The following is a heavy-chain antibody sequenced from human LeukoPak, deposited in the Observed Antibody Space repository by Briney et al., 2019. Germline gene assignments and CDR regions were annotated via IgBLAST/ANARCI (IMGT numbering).Heavy chain of an antibody. CDR2: INHSGST. CDR1: GGSFSGYY. J-gene: IGHJ6*02. V-gene: IGHV4-34*01. CDR3: ARGFPLYYDFRSGYRGTTKYYYGMDV. D-gene: IGHD3-3*01. Sequence: PSETLSLTCAVYGGSFSGYYWSWIRQPPGKGLEWIGEINHSGSTNYNPSLKSRVTISVDTSKNQFSLKLSSVTAADTAVYYCARGFPLYYDFRSGYRGTTKYYYGMDVWGQGTTVTVSS.